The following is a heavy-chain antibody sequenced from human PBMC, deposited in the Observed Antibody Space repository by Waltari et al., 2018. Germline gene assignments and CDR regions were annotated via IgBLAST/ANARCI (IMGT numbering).Heavy chain of an antibody. V-gene: IGHV3-23*01. CDR2: ITSGGGDT. CDR1: GFTFRNYA. D-gene: IGHD6-19*01. Sequence: QLLESGGGWRQAGGSLRLSCAASGFTFRNYAMSWVRQAPGKGPEWVSGITSGGGDTYYTDSVRGRFTISRDNSKNTVYLQMNSLRHEDTAVYYCAKEIYRIGRPCFDYWGQGVRVTVSS. J-gene: IGHJ4*02. CDR3: AKEIYRIGRPCFDY.